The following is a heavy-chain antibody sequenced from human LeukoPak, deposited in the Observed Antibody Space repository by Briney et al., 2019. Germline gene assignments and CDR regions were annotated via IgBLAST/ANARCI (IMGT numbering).Heavy chain of an antibody. J-gene: IGHJ4*02. CDR3: GKRIGWFKKYYFDY. Sequence: SETLSLTCTVSGGSISGYYWSWIRQPPGKGLEWIGYIYYSGSTNYNPSLKSRVTISVDTSKNQFSLKLSSVTAADTAVYYCGKRIGWFKKYYFDYGGKGPLATVS. V-gene: IGHV4-59*01. CDR2: IYYSGST. D-gene: IGHD2/OR15-2a*01. CDR1: GGSISGYY.